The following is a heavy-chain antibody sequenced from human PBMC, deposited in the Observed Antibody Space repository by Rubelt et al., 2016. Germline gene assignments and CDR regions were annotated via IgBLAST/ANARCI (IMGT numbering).Heavy chain of an antibody. CDR1: GGSISSYY. CDR3: ARGVYDFWSGFRGLADV. J-gene: IGHJ6*04. V-gene: IGHV4-4*07. CDR2: IYTSGST. Sequence: QLQLQESGPGLVKPSETLSLTCTVSGGSISSYYWSWIRQPAGKGLEWIGRIYTSGSTNYNPSLKSRVTMSVDTSKNQFSLKLSSGTAADTAVYYCARGVYDFWSGFRGLADVWGKGTTVTVSS. D-gene: IGHD3-3*01.